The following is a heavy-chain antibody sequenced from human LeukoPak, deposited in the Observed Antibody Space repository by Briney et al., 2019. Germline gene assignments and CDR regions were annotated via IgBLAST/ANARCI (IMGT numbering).Heavy chain of an antibody. D-gene: IGHD6-19*01. CDR1: GGTFSSYA. CDR2: FIPILGIA. J-gene: IGHJ5*02. V-gene: IGHV1-69*04. Sequence: ASVKVSCKASGGTFSSYAISWLRQAPGQGLEWMGRFIPILGIANYAQKVQGRGTITADKSTSTAYMELSSLRSEDTAVYYCARASQWLVHHWGQGTMVTVSS. CDR3: ARASQWLVHH.